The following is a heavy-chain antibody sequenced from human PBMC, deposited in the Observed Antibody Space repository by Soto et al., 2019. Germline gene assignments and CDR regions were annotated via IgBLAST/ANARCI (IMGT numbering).Heavy chain of an antibody. V-gene: IGHV1-2*02. Sequence: QLVQSGAEVKKPGASVKVSCKTSGPTFIAEYIHWVRQAPGQGLEWMGWIDPKSGGTTYEQKFLGRVTMTRDTSINTAYMELNTLTSDDTALYYCARISVDVPEWGQGTLITVSS. CDR1: GPTFIAEY. J-gene: IGHJ4*02. CDR2: IDPKSGGT. CDR3: ARISVDVPE. D-gene: IGHD5-12*01.